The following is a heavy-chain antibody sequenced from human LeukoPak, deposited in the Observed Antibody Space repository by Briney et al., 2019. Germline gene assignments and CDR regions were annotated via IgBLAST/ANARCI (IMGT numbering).Heavy chain of an antibody. CDR2: IYHSGST. CDR1: GGSISSGGYS. J-gene: IGHJ4*02. Sequence: PSETLSLTCAVSGGSISSGGYSWSWIRQPPGKGLEWIGYIYHSGSTYYNPSLKSRVTISVDRSKNQFSLKLSSVTAADTAVYYCAGGPHYYDGSGQDSGYFDYWGQGTLVTVSS. CDR3: AGGPHYYDGSGQDSGYFDY. D-gene: IGHD3-22*01. V-gene: IGHV4-30-2*01.